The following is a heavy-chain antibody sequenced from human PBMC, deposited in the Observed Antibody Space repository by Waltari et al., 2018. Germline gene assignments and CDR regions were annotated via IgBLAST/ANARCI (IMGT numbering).Heavy chain of an antibody. V-gene: IGHV3-7*01. CDR2: IKEDGSEK. CDR1: GFTFSTYW. D-gene: IGHD3-22*01. Sequence: EVHLVESGGGLVQPGGSLRLSCEASGFTFSTYWMGWVRQAPGKGLEWVANIKEDGSEKYYVDSVRGRFTISRDNAKNSLYLEMSSLRAEDTAVYYCARDVMVGIVAVIDYGMDVWGQGTTVTVSS. J-gene: IGHJ6*02. CDR3: ARDVMVGIVAVIDYGMDV.